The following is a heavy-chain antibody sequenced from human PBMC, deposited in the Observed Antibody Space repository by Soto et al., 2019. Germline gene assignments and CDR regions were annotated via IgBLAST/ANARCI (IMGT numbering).Heavy chain of an antibody. CDR3: ATAADCSSTSCYSLGYYYYGMDV. CDR1: GYTLTELS. V-gene: IGHV1-24*01. J-gene: IGHJ6*02. CDR2: FDPEDGET. D-gene: IGHD2-2*02. Sequence: QVQLVQSGAEVKKPGASVKVSCKVSGYTLTELSMHWVRQAPGKGLEWMGGFDPEDGETIYAQKFQGRVTMTEDTSTDTAYMELSSLRSEDTAVYYCATAADCSSTSCYSLGYYYYGMDVWGQGTTVTVSS.